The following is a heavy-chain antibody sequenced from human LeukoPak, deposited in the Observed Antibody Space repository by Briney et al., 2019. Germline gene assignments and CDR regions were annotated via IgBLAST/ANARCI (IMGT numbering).Heavy chain of an antibody. J-gene: IGHJ4*02. CDR1: GGSISSSSYY. CDR3: ARFAGSTFDY. Sequence: PSETLSLTCTVPGGSISSSSYYWGWIRQPPGKGLEWIGSIHYSGSTYYSPSLKSRVTISVDTSKNQFSLKLSSVTAADTAVYYCARFAGSTFDYWGQGTLVTVSS. CDR2: IHYSGST. V-gene: IGHV4-39*07. D-gene: IGHD3-16*01.